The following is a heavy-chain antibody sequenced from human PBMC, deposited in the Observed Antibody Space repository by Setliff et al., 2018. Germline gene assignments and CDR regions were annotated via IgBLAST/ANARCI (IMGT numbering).Heavy chain of an antibody. V-gene: IGHV4-34*01. CDR2: IGHTGSI. CDR1: GGSFSGYY. Sequence: PSETLSLTCAVYGGSFSGYYWSWIRQPPGKGLEWVWNIGHTGSINYNPSLKSRLTISRDTSKNQVSLKLNSVTATDTAVYYCARDLGQGGDSDYWGQGILVTVSS. CDR3: ARDLGQGGDSDY. J-gene: IGHJ4*02. D-gene: IGHD2-21*02.